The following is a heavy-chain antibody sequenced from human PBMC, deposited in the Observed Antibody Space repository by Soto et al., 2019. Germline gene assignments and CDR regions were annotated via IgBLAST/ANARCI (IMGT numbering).Heavy chain of an antibody. D-gene: IGHD2-21*02. CDR2: IYYSGST. CDR3: ASRYCGGDCYPYFDY. J-gene: IGHJ4*02. V-gene: IGHV4-39*01. CDR1: GGSISSSSYY. Sequence: SETLSLTCTVSGGSISSSSYYWGWIRQPPGKGLEWIGSIYYSGSTYYNPSLKSRVTISVDTSKNQFSLKLSSVTAADTAVYYCASRYCGGDCYPYFDYWGQGTLVTV.